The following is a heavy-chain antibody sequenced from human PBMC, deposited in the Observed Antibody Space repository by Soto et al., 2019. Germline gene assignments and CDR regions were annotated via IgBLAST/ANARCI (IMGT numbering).Heavy chain of an antibody. Sequence: QVQLVQSGAEVKKPGASVKVSCKASGYTFTSHDINWMRQTTGQGLEWMGWMKPNSGHTNSAQKFQGRVTRARDTSINTAYMELTNLRSEDTAIYYCASDMSTTWGEGTLVTVSS. J-gene: IGHJ5*02. CDR2: MKPNSGHT. CDR3: ASDMSTT. V-gene: IGHV1-8*01. D-gene: IGHD2-2*01. CDR1: GYTFTSHD.